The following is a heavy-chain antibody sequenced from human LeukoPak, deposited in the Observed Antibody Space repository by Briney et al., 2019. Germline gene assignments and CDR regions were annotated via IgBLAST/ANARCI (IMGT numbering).Heavy chain of an antibody. CDR1: GFTFSDTW. V-gene: IGHV3-74*01. CDR3: AKDPRRMARLITFGGGRPYYFDY. J-gene: IGHJ4*02. D-gene: IGHD3-16*01. Sequence: GGSLRLSCAASGFTFSDTWMHWVRQVPGKGLVWVSRIRGDGSDARYAESVKGRFTISRYNAKNSLYLQMNSLRAEDTAVYYCAKDPRRMARLITFGGGRPYYFDYWGQGTLVTVSS. CDR2: IRGDGSDA.